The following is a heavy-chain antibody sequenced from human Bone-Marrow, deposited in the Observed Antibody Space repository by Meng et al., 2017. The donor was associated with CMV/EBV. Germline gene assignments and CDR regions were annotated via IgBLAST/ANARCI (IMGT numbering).Heavy chain of an antibody. CDR2: ISYDGSNE. Sequence: GGSLRLSCTGSGFSIGDYGMSWVRQAPGKGLEWVAVISYDGSNEYYADSVKGRFTISRDNSKNTLYLQMNSLRAEDTAVYYCARNEWGKYYFDYWGQGTLVTVSS. V-gene: IGHV3-30*04. J-gene: IGHJ4*02. D-gene: IGHD3-16*01. CDR1: GFSIGDYG. CDR3: ARNEWGKYYFDY.